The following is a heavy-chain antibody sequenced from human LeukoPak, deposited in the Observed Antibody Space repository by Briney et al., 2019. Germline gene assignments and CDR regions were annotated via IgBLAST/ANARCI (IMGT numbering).Heavy chain of an antibody. CDR2: ISYDGSNE. Sequence: GGSLRLSCADSGFLFNNYGMQWVRQAPGKGLEWVAIISYDGSNEYYPDSVKGRFTISRDNSKNRLYLQMNSLRPEDTAVYYCAKDRSNSGSYKDYWGQGTLVTVSS. V-gene: IGHV3-30*18. CDR1: GFLFNNYG. J-gene: IGHJ4*02. D-gene: IGHD3-10*01. CDR3: AKDRSNSGSYKDY.